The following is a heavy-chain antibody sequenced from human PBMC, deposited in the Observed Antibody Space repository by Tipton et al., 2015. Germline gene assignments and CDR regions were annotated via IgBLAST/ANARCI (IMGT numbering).Heavy chain of an antibody. Sequence: TLSLTCTVSGGSISSYYWNWIRQSPGKGLEWIGYIYSSATTSYSSALRSRVTISVDTSKNQFSLNLRSVTAADTAVYFCARDVDDYGGNSGPREYYGKDVWGQGTTVTVSS. CDR1: GGSISSYY. CDR2: IYSSATT. J-gene: IGHJ6*02. V-gene: IGHV4-59*01. D-gene: IGHD4-23*01. CDR3: ARDVDDYGGNSGPREYYGKDV.